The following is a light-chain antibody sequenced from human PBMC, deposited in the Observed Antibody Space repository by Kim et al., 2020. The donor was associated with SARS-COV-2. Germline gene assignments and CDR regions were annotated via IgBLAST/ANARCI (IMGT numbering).Light chain of an antibody. Sequence: SVSPGERASLSCRANQSISSDLAWYQQKPGQAPRRLVYRASTRATGIPARFSGSGSGTEFTLTISSLQSEDFAVYFCQHYSSWPLAFGGGTRVEI. V-gene: IGKV3-15*01. J-gene: IGKJ4*01. CDR1: QSISSD. CDR3: QHYSSWPLA. CDR2: RAS.